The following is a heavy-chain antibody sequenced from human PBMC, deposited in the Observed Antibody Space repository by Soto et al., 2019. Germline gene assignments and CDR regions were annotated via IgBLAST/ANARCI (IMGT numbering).Heavy chain of an antibody. V-gene: IGHV3-23*01. J-gene: IGHJ4*02. CDR3: AKDPQYYYDSSGYL. CDR1: GFTFSSYA. Sequence: PGVSLRLSCAASGFTFSSYAMSWVRQAPGKGLEWVSAISGSGGSTYYADSVKGRFTISRDNSKNTPYLQMNSLRAEDTAVYYCAKDPQYYYDSSGYLWGQGALVTVSS. D-gene: IGHD3-22*01. CDR2: ISGSGGST.